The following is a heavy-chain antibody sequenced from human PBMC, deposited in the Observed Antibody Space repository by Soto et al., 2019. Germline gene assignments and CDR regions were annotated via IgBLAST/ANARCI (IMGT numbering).Heavy chain of an antibody. J-gene: IGHJ6*02. D-gene: IGHD3-9*01. Sequence: PSETLSLTCTVSGGSFSSSSYYWGWIRQPPGKGLEWIGSIYYSGSTYYNPSLKSRVTISVDTSKNQFSLKLSSVTAADTAVYYCARQQGGAYDILTGYTLWDYYYGMDVWGQGTTVTVSS. CDR1: GGSFSSSSYY. V-gene: IGHV4-39*01. CDR2: IYYSGST. CDR3: ARQQGGAYDILTGYTLWDYYYGMDV.